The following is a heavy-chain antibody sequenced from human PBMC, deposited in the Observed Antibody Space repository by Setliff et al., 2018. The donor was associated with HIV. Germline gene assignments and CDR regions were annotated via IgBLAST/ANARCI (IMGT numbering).Heavy chain of an antibody. CDR1: GYSLPSYG. J-gene: IGHJ3*01. V-gene: IGHV1-18*01. CDR2: ISTHNGDT. Sequence: ASVKVSCKASGYSLPSYGFSWVRQAPGQGLEWVGWISTHNGDTSYTQKVQGRVTMTTDTLTMTTYMELTSLRSEDTAVYYCARYLGGNEFDVWGQGTKVTVSS. D-gene: IGHD3-10*01. CDR3: ARYLGGNEFDV.